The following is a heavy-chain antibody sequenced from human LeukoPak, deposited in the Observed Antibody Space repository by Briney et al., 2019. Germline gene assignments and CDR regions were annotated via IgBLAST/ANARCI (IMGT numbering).Heavy chain of an antibody. Sequence: GASVKVSCKASGYTFTSYGISWVRQAPGQGLEWMGWISAYNGNTNYAQKLQGRVTMTTDTSTSTAYMELRSLRSDDTAVYYCARVVVSIMITFGGVIPTGYFDYGGQGTLVTVSS. J-gene: IGHJ4*02. CDR1: GYTFTSYG. CDR3: ARVVVSIMITFGGVIPTGYFDY. D-gene: IGHD3-16*02. CDR2: ISAYNGNT. V-gene: IGHV1-18*01.